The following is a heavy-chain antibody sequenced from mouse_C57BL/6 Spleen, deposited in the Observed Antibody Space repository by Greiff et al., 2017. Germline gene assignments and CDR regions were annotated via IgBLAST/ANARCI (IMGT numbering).Heavy chain of an antibody. J-gene: IGHJ4*01. Sequence: EVQLQQSGTVLARPGASVKMSCKTSGYTFTSYCMHWVKQRPGQGLEWIGAIYPGNSDTSYNQKFKGKAKLTAVTSASTAYMELSSLTNEDSAVYYCTRAYCYGSSYDAMDYWGQGTSVTVS. CDR1: GYTFTSYC. V-gene: IGHV1-5*01. CDR3: TRAYCYGSSYDAMDY. CDR2: IYPGNSDT. D-gene: IGHD1-1*01.